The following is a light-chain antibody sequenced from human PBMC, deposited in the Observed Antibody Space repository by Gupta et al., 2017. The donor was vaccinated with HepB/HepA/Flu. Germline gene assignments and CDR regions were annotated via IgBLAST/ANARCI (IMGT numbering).Light chain of an antibody. CDR3: MQTLQTPS. J-gene: IGKJ4*01. V-gene: IGKV2-28*01. Sequence: DIVMTQSPLSLPVTPGEPASISCRSSQSLLQSNGYNSLDWYLQKPGQSPQLLIYLGSNRASGVPDRFSGSGSGTDFTLKISRVEAEDVGVYYCMQTLQTPSFGGGTXVEIK. CDR2: LGS. CDR1: QSLLQSNGYNS.